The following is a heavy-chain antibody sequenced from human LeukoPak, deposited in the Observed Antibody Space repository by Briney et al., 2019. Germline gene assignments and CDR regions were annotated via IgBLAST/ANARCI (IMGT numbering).Heavy chain of an antibody. V-gene: IGHV4-4*07. J-gene: IGHJ5*02. D-gene: IGHD6-13*01. CDR3: ARDVSSSWFEGADWFDP. CDR1: GASISNYY. Sequence: PSETLSLTCTVSGASISNYYWNWIRQPAGKGLEWIGRISTSGSTNYNPSLKSRVTMSVDTSKNQFSLKLSSVTAADTAVYYCARDVSSSWFEGADWFDPWGQGTLVTVSS. CDR2: ISTSGST.